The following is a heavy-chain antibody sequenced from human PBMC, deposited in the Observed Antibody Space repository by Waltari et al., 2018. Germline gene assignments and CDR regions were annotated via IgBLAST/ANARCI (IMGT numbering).Heavy chain of an antibody. CDR3: AKSLYTGSVSYMLTDV. CDR1: GYSISSAYF. CDR2: VHHSGRA. J-gene: IGHJ4*02. D-gene: IGHD2-8*02. V-gene: IGHV4-38-2*02. Sequence: QVQLQESGPGLVKPSETLSLTCTVSGYSISSAYFWGWIRQPPGKGLEWIGSVHHSGRAYYNPSLQGRVTISVDTTRGQVSLKLSSVTAADTAVYYCAKSLYTGSVSYMLTDVWGLGTLVTVSS.